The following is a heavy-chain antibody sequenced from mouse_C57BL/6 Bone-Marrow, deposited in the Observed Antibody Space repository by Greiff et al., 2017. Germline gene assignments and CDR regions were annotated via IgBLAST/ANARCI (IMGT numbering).Heavy chain of an antibody. V-gene: IGHV1-55*01. D-gene: IGHD1-1*01. CDR1: GYTFTSYW. CDR3: ARSIYYYGSSAY. J-gene: IGHJ3*01. Sequence: VQLQQPGAELVKPGASVKMSCKASGYTFTSYWITWVKQRPGQGLEWIGDIYPGSGSTNYNEKFKSKATLTVDTSSSTAYMQLSSLTSEDSAVYYCARSIYYYGSSAYWGQGTLVTVSA. CDR2: IYPGSGST.